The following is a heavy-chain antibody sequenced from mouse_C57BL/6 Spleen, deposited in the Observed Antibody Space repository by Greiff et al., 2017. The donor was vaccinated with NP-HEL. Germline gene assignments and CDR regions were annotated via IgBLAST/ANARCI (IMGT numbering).Heavy chain of an antibody. D-gene: IGHD3-1*01. CDR2: IYPGDGDT. Sequence: VQLQQSGPELVKPGASVKISCKASGYAFSSSWMNWVKQRPGKGLEWIGRIYPGDGDTNYNGKFKGKATLTADKSSSTAYMQLSSLTSEDSAVYFCARSGLVPWFADWGQGTLVTVSA. CDR1: GYAFSSSW. CDR3: ARSGLVPWFAD. V-gene: IGHV1-82*01. J-gene: IGHJ3*01.